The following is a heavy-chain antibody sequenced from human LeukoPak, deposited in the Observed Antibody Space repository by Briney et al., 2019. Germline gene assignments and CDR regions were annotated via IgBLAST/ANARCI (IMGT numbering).Heavy chain of an antibody. CDR3: ARVIVAVVGQSDHFDY. D-gene: IGHD6-19*01. V-gene: IGHV3-7*03. Sequence: PGGSLRLSCVIPGFTLSSDWMSWVRQAPGKGLEWVANIKKDGIEKYYVESVKGRFTISRDNAKNSLYLQMNTLRAEDTAVYYCARVIVAVVGQSDHFDYWGQGTLVTVSS. CDR2: IKKDGIEK. CDR1: GFTLSSDW. J-gene: IGHJ4*02.